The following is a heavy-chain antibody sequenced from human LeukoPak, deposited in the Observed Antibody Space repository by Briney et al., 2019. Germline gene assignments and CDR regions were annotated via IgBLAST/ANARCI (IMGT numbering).Heavy chain of an antibody. D-gene: IGHD4-11*01. J-gene: IGHJ4*02. CDR1: GFTFSSYS. CDR3: ARGATSGGSVTAIGY. V-gene: IGHV3-21*01. Sequence: PGGSLRLSCAASGFTFSSYSMNWVRQAPGKGLEWVSSISSSSSYIYYADSVKGRFTISRDNAKNSLYLQMNSLRAEDTAVYYCARGATSGGSVTAIGYWGQGTLVTVSS. CDR2: ISSSSSYI.